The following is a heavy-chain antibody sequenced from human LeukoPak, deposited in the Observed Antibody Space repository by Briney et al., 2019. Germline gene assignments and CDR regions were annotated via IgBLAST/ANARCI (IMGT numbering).Heavy chain of an antibody. Sequence: GSLRLSCAASGFTFSIYAMSWVRQAPGKGLEWVSSITGSGGSTYYANSVKGRFTISRDNSKNTLYLQVNSLRAEDTAVYYCARSRYCSSTSCYGDAFDIWGQGTMVTVSS. CDR3: ARSRYCSSTSCYGDAFDI. CDR1: GFTFSIYA. D-gene: IGHD2-2*01. V-gene: IGHV3-23*01. CDR2: ITGSGGST. J-gene: IGHJ3*02.